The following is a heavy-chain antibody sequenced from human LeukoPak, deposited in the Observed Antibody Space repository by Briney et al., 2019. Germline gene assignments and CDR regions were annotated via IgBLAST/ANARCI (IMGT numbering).Heavy chain of an antibody. CDR3: ARDLNHRLPDY. Sequence: ASVKVSCKASGYTFTSYYMHWVRQAPGQGLEWMGIINPSGGSTSYAQKFQGRVTMTRDTSTSTVYMELSRLRSDDTAVYYCARDLNHRLPDYWGQGTLVTVSS. CDR1: GYTFTSYY. D-gene: IGHD1-14*01. J-gene: IGHJ4*02. CDR2: INPSGGST. V-gene: IGHV1-46*01.